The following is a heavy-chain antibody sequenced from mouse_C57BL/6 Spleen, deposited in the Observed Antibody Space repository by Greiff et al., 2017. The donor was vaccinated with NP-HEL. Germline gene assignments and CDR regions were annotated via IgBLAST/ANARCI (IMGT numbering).Heavy chain of an antibody. Sequence: VQLQQPGAELVMPGASVKLSCKASGYTFTSYWMHWVKQRPGQGLEWIGEIDPSDSYTNYNQKFKGKSTLTVDKSSSTAYMQLSSLTSEDSAVYYCARAPRHYYGSLDYWGQGTTLTVSS. V-gene: IGHV1-69*01. J-gene: IGHJ2*01. CDR3: ARAPRHYYGSLDY. CDR1: GYTFTSYW. D-gene: IGHD1-1*01. CDR2: IDPSDSYT.